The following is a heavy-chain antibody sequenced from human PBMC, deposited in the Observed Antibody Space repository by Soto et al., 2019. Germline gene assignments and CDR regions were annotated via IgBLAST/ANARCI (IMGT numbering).Heavy chain of an antibody. J-gene: IGHJ4*02. V-gene: IGHV4-31*03. CDR2: IYHSGST. CDR3: ARVGNTIFGVVTLDY. CDR1: GGSISSGGYY. Sequence: PSETLSLTCTVSGGSISSGGYYWSWIRQHPGKGLEWIGYIYHSGSTNYNPSLKSRVTISVDKSKNQFSLKLSSVTAADTAVYYCARVGNTIFGVVTLDYWGQGTLVTVSS. D-gene: IGHD3-3*01.